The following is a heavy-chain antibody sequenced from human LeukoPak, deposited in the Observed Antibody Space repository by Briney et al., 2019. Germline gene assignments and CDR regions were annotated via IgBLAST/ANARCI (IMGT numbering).Heavy chain of an antibody. CDR2: ISGSGGST. J-gene: IGHJ6*03. V-gene: IGHV3-23*01. CDR1: GFTFSSYG. D-gene: IGHD2-15*01. Sequence: GGSLRLSCAASGFTFSSYGMHWVRQAPGKGLEWVSAISGSGGSTYYADSVKGRFTISRDNSKNTLYLQMNSLRAEDTAVYYCTTDGGCSGGSCYSFYMDVWGKGTTVTVSS. CDR3: TTDGGCSGGSCYSFYMDV.